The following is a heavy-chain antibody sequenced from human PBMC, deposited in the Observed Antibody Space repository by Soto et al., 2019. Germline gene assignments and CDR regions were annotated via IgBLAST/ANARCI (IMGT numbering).Heavy chain of an antibody. D-gene: IGHD6-13*01. CDR1: GGSISSYY. V-gene: IGHV4-59*01. CDR3: ARDVAAAGGHWFDP. Sequence: PSETLSLTCTVSGGSISSYYWSWIRQPPGKGLEWIGYIYYSGSTNYNPSLKSRVTISVDTSKNQFSLKLSSVTAADTVVYYCARDVAAAGGHWFDPWGQGTLVTVSS. CDR2: IYYSGST. J-gene: IGHJ5*02.